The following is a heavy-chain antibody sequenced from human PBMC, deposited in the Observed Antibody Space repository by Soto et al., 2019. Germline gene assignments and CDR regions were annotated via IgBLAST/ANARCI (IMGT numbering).Heavy chain of an antibody. V-gene: IGHV4-4*07. CDR1: GGSISSYY. Sequence: SETLSLTCTVSGGSISSYYCSWIRQAAGKGLEWIGRIDTSGTTNYNPSLRSRVTMSVDASKNQFSLNLSSVTAADTAVYFCARGPRGYVYYHGMDVWGQGTTVTVSS. J-gene: IGHJ6*02. D-gene: IGHD3-16*01. CDR2: IDTSGTT. CDR3: ARGPRGYVYYHGMDV.